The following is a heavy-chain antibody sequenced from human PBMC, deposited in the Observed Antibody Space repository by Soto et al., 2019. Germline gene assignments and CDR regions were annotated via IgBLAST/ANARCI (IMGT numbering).Heavy chain of an antibody. CDR3: AKPHTINAWPYFDY. D-gene: IGHD2-2*01. Sequence: SGGSLRLSCAASGFTFSSYSMNWVRQAPGKGLEWVSTISGSGSVTYYAGSVKGRFTISRDNSKDTLALQMSSLTAEDTAVYLCAKPHTINAWPYFDYWGQGTLVTVSS. V-gene: IGHV3-23*01. J-gene: IGHJ4*02. CDR1: GFTFSSYS. CDR2: ISGSGSVT.